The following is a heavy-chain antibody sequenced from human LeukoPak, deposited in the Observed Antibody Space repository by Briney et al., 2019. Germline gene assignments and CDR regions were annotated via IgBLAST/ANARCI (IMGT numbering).Heavy chain of an antibody. CDR1: GFTFSSYW. CDR3: ARELTTGATHDY. Sequence: GGSLRLSCAASGFTFSSYWMSWVRQAPGKGLESVANIKQDGSDKYYVDSVKGRFTISRDDAQNSLYLQMNSLRAEDTAVYYCARELTTGATHDYWGQGTLVTVSS. CDR2: IKQDGSDK. D-gene: IGHD4-17*01. V-gene: IGHV3-7*01. J-gene: IGHJ4*02.